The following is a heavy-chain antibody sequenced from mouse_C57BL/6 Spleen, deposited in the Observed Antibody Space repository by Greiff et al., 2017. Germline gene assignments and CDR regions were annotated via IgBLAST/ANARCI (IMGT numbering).Heavy chain of an antibody. D-gene: IGHD2-4*01. CDR1: GFNIKNTY. CDR2: IDPANGNT. Sequence: VQLQQSVAELVRPGASVKLSCTASGFNIKNTYMHWVKQRPEQGLEWIGRIDPANGNTKYAPKFQGKATITADPSSNTAYLHLRSLTSEDTAIYYWSRRDYGGYWYFDVWGTGTTVTVSS. CDR3: SRRDYGGYWYFDV. J-gene: IGHJ1*03. V-gene: IGHV14-3*01.